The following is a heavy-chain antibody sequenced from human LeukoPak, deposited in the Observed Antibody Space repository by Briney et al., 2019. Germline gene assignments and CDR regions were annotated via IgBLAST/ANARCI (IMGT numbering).Heavy chain of an antibody. Sequence: SETLSLTCAVYGGSFSGYYWSWIRQPPGKGLEGVGKINHSGGTNYNPSLQSRVTISVDTSKNQFSLKLSSVTAADTAVYYCARLVDYYDSSGYYEGPTFDYWGQGTLVTVSS. CDR2: INHSGGT. D-gene: IGHD3-22*01. V-gene: IGHV4-34*01. CDR1: GGSFSGYY. CDR3: ARLVDYYDSSGYYEGPTFDY. J-gene: IGHJ4*02.